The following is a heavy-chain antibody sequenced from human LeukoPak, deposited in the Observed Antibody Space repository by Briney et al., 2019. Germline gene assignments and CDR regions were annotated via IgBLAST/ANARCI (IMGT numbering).Heavy chain of an antibody. CDR1: GFTFSSYA. CDR3: ARAIYDGFDI. J-gene: IGHJ3*02. D-gene: IGHD5-24*01. Sequence: GGSLRLSCAASGFTFSSYAMSWVRQAPGKGLEWVSTISGSGGSTYYADSVKGRFTISRDNAKNSLFLQMNSLRAEDTAVYYCARAIYDGFDIWGQGKMVTVSS. CDR2: ISGSGGST. V-gene: IGHV3-23*01.